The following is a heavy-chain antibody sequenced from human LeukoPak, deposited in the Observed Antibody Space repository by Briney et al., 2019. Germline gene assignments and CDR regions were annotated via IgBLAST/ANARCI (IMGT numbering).Heavy chain of an antibody. J-gene: IGHJ4*02. Sequence: SETLSLTCAVSGYSISSGYYWGWIRQPLGKGLEWIGSIYHSGSTYYNPSLKSRVTISVDTSKNQFSLKLSSVTAADTAVYYCATATRIKYSSSWYENYFDYWGREPWSPSPQ. CDR3: ATATRIKYSSSWYENYFDY. CDR1: GYSISSGYY. V-gene: IGHV4-38-2*01. D-gene: IGHD6-13*01. CDR2: IYHSGST.